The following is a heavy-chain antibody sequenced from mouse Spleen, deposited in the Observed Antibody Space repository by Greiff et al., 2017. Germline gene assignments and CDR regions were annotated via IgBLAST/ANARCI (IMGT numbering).Heavy chain of an antibody. CDR2: ISTYYGDA. D-gene: IGHD3-1*01. CDR1: GYTFTDYA. Sequence: VQLQQSGAELVRPGVSVKISCKGSGYTFTDYAMHWVKQSHAKSLEWIGVISTYYGDASYNQKFKGKATMTVDKSSSTAYMELARLTSEDSAIYYCARARATDFDYWGQGTTLTVSS. V-gene: IGHV1S137*01. J-gene: IGHJ2*01. CDR3: ARARATDFDY.